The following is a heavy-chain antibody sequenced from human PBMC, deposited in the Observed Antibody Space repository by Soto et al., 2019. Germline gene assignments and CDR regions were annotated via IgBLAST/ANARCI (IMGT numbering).Heavy chain of an antibody. J-gene: IGHJ6*02. Sequence: SVKVSCKASGGTFSSYAISWVRQAPGRGLEWMGGIIPIFGTANYAQKFQGRVTITADESTSTAYMELSSLRSEDTAVYYCARSRLVAVIWELPPQMYYYGMDVWGQGTTVTVSS. CDR2: IIPIFGTA. CDR1: GGTFSSYA. V-gene: IGHV1-69*13. D-gene: IGHD1-26*01. CDR3: ARSRLVAVIWELPPQMYYYGMDV.